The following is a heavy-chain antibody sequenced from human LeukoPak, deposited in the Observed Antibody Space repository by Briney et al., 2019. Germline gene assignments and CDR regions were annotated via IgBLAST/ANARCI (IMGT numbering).Heavy chain of an antibody. CDR1: GFIFSSYG. CDR2: ISYDGSNK. J-gene: IGHJ3*02. Sequence: PGRSLRLSCAASGFIFSSYGMHWVRQAPGKGLEWVAVISYDGSNKYYADSVKGRFTISRDNSKNTLYLQMNSLRAEDTAVYYCAKERGHVNRDAFDIWGQGTMVTVSS. CDR3: AKERGHVNRDAFDI. V-gene: IGHV3-30*18. D-gene: IGHD2/OR15-2a*01.